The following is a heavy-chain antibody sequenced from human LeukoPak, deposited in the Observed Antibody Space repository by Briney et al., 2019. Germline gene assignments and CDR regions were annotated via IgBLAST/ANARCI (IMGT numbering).Heavy chain of an antibody. CDR1: GYSISSGYY. Sequence: SETLSLTCTVSGYSISSGYYWGWIRQPPGKGLEWIGSIYYSGSTYYNPSLKSRVTISVDTSKNQFSLKLSSVTAADTAVYYCARGVAVAESDYWGQGTLVTVSS. V-gene: IGHV4-38-2*02. CDR2: IYYSGST. D-gene: IGHD6-19*01. CDR3: ARGVAVAESDY. J-gene: IGHJ4*02.